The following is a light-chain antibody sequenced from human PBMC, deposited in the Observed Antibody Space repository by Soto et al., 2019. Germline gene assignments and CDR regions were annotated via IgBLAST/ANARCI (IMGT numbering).Light chain of an antibody. CDR3: QQYGSSLYT. CDR1: LSVTSNY. J-gene: IGKJ2*01. V-gene: IGKV3-20*01. CDR2: DAS. Sequence: EIVLTQSPDTLSLSPGERATLSCRASLSVTSNYLAWYQQIPGQAPRLLIYDASRRATGIPDRFSGSGSGTDFTLTISRLKPEDFAVYYCQQYGSSLYTFGQGTKLEIK.